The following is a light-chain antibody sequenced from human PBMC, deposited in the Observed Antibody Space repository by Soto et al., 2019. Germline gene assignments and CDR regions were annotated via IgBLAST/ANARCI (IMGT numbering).Light chain of an antibody. CDR3: QQYNNWPWT. V-gene: IGKV3-20*01. J-gene: IGKJ1*01. CDR2: GAS. CDR1: QSVSRNY. Sequence: EILFTQSPGTLSLSPGERGTLSCRASQSVSRNYLVWYQQKPGQAPRLLIYGASGRDTGIPDRFSGSGSGTEFTLTISRLQSEDFEVYYCQQYNNWPWTFGQGTKVDIK.